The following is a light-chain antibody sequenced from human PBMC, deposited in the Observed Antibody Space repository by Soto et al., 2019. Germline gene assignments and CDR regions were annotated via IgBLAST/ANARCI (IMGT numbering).Light chain of an antibody. CDR3: SSYTSSSTDV. V-gene: IGLV2-14*03. J-gene: IGLJ1*01. Sequence: QSVLTRPASVSGAAGQAITISCTGTSSDVGGYNYVSWYQHHPGKAPKLMIYDVSNRPSGVSNRFSGSKSGNTASLTISGLQAEDEADYYCSSYTSSSTDVFGTGTKVTVL. CDR1: SSDVGGYNY. CDR2: DVS.